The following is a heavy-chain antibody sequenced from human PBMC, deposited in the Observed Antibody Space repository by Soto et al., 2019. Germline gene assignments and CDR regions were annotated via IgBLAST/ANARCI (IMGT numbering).Heavy chain of an antibody. V-gene: IGHV4-4*02. Sequence: PSETLSLTCAVSGGSIRSSNWWSWVRQPPGKGLEWIGEIYHSGSTNYNPSLKSRVTISVDKSKNQFSLKLSSVTAADTAVYYCARGSPLAVAGPIDYWGQGTLVTVSS. CDR3: ARGSPLAVAGPIDY. CDR1: GGSIRSSNW. D-gene: IGHD6-19*01. J-gene: IGHJ4*02. CDR2: IYHSGST.